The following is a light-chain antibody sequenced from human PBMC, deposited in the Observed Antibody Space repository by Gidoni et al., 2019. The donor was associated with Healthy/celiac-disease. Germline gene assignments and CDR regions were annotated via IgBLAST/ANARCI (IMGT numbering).Light chain of an antibody. J-gene: IGKJ1*01. V-gene: IGKV1-39*01. CDR3: QQSYSTPWT. CDR1: QSISSY. Sequence: DIQMTQSPSALSASVGDRVTITCRASQSISSYVNWYQQKPGNAPKLLIYAASSLQSGVPSRFSGSGSGTDFTLTISSLQPEDFATYYCQQSYSTPWTFGQGTKVEIK. CDR2: AAS.